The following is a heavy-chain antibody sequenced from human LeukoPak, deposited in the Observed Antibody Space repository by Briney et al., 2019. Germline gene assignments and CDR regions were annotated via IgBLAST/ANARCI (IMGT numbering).Heavy chain of an antibody. V-gene: IGHV1-69*13. Sequence: ASVKVSCKASGGTFSSYAISWVRQAPGQGLEWMGGIIPIFGTANYAQKFQGRVTITADESTSTAYMELSSLRSEDTAVYYCARDIVVVPAAIRDYYYMDAWGKGTTVTVSS. CDR1: GGTFSSYA. CDR3: ARDIVVVPAAIRDYYYMDA. CDR2: IIPIFGTA. J-gene: IGHJ6*03. D-gene: IGHD2-2*02.